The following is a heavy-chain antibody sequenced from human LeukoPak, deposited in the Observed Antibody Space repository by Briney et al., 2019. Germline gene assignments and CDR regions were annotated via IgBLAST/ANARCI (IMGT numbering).Heavy chain of an antibody. CDR1: GGSISSGDYY. Sequence: SQTLSLTCTVSGGSISSGDYYWSWIRQPPGKGLEWIGYIYYSGSTYYNPSLKSRVTISVDTSKNQFSLKLSTVTAADTAVYYCASYDCSGGSCYPDAFDIRGQGTMVTVSS. V-gene: IGHV4-30-4*01. CDR3: ASYDCSGGSCYPDAFDI. CDR2: IYYSGST. J-gene: IGHJ3*02. D-gene: IGHD2-15*01.